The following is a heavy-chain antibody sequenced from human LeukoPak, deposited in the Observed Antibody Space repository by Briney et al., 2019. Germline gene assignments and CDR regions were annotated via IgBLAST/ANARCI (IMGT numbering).Heavy chain of an antibody. Sequence: GGSLRLSCAASGFTFSSYAMSWVRQAPGKGLEWVSAISGGGGSTNYADSMKGRFTISRDNSKNTLYLQMKSLSAEDTAAYYCAREAGTGERWYFDLWGRGTLSLSPQ. CDR2: ISGGGGST. J-gene: IGHJ2*01. CDR1: GFTFSSYA. CDR3: AREAGTGERWYFDL. D-gene: IGHD7-27*01. V-gene: IGHV3-23*01.